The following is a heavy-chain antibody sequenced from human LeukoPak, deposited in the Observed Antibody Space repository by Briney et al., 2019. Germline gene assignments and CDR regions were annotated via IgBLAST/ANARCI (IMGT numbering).Heavy chain of an antibody. CDR2: IKYDGSEK. J-gene: IGHJ1*01. D-gene: IGHD4-11*01. Sequence: GGSLRLSCVASGFDFNNYDLHWVRQAPGKGLEWVANIKYDGSEKYYADSVTGRFTISRDNGKNSLYVQMNSLTVEDTAVYYCATYSTINAREFQYWGQGTLVTVSS. CDR1: GFDFNNYD. CDR3: ATYSTINAREFQY. V-gene: IGHV3-7*01.